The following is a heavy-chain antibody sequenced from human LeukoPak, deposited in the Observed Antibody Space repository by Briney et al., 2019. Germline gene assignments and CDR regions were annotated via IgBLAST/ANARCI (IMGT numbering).Heavy chain of an antibody. CDR3: AKRDFDY. V-gene: IGHV3-30*04. J-gene: IGHJ4*02. CDR2: ISFDGTHD. CDR1: GFTFSSYA. Sequence: GTSLRLSCAASGFTFSSYAIHWVRQAPGKGLEWVAVISFDGTHDFYADSVKGRFTISRDNSKNTLYLQMNSPRADDTAVYYCAKRDFDYWGQGTLVTVSS.